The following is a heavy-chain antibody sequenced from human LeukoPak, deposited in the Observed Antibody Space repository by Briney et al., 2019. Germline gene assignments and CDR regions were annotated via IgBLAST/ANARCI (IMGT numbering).Heavy chain of an antibody. CDR2: ISAYNGNT. CDR3: ARDYSSSRDWWFDP. D-gene: IGHD6-13*01. V-gene: IGHV1-18*01. CDR1: GYTFTSYG. J-gene: IGHJ5*02. Sequence: ASVKVSCKASGYTFTSYGISWVRQAPGQGLEWMGWISAYNGNTDYAQKLQGRVTMTTDTSTSTAYMELRSLRSDDTAVYYCARDYSSSRDWWFDPWGQGTLVTVSS.